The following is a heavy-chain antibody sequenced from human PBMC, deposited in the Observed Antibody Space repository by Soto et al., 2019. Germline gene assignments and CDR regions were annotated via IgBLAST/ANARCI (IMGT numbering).Heavy chain of an antibody. V-gene: IGHV3-30*18. D-gene: IGHD3-16*02. CDR1: GFSFSSFG. CDR2: NSYDGSNK. CDR3: AKALGELSPESYDY. Sequence: PGGSLRLSCAASGFSFSSFGMHWVRQAPGKGLEWVAFNSYDGSNKYYADSVKGRFTISRDSSEKTLYLQMNSLRPKDTAVYYCAKALGELSPESYDYWGQGTLVTVSS. J-gene: IGHJ4*02.